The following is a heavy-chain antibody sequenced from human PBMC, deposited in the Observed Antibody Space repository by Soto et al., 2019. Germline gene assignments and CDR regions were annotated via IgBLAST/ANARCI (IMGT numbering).Heavy chain of an antibody. D-gene: IGHD6-19*01. V-gene: IGHV3-33*01. J-gene: IGHJ3*01. CDR3: ARDVGSGWPYDAADV. CDR2: IYHDGSNK. Sequence: QVQLVESGGGVVQPGGSLRLSCAASGFSFSSYGMHWVPQAPGQGLEWVAIIYHDGSNKYYTDSVKGRFTISRDDSKNTLYLQMDSLRVDDTAVYYCARDVGSGWPYDAADVWGQGTVVSVSS. CDR1: GFSFSSYG.